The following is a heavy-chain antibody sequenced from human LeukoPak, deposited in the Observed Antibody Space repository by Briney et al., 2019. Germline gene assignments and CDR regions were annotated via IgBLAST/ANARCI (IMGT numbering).Heavy chain of an antibody. CDR2: IYYSGST. D-gene: IGHD1-26*01. CDR1: GGSISSYY. CDR3: ARVSIVGATFDY. V-gene: IGHV4-59*01. J-gene: IGHJ4*02. Sequence: SETLSLTCTVSGGSISSYYWSWIRQPPGKGLEWIGYIYYSGSTNHNPSLKSRVTISVDTSKNQFSLKLSSVTAADTAVYYCARVSIVGATFDYWGQGTLVTVSS.